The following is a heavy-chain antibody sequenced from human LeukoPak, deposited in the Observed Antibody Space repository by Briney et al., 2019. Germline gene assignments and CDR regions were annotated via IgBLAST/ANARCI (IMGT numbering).Heavy chain of an antibody. V-gene: IGHV7-4-1*02. J-gene: IGHJ4*02. CDR3: ARDLKLRRRTKGYYYDSSGYCGPFDY. Sequence: ASVKVSCKASGYTFTSYAMNWVRQAPGQGLEWMGWINTNTGNPTYAQGFTGRFAFSLDTSVSTAYLQISSLKAEDTAVYYCARDLKLRRRTKGYYYDSSGYCGPFDYWGQGTLVTVSS. D-gene: IGHD3-22*01. CDR2: INTNTGNP. CDR1: GYTFTSYA.